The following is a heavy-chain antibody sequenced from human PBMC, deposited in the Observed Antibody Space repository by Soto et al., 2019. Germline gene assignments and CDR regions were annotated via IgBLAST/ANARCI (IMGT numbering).Heavy chain of an antibody. Sequence: KFQGRVTITRDTSASTAYMELSSLRSEDTAVYYCARDWRDPSIINWFDPWGQGTLVTVSS. V-gene: IGHV1-3*01. CDR3: ARDWRDPSIINWFDP. D-gene: IGHD3-3*01. J-gene: IGHJ5*02.